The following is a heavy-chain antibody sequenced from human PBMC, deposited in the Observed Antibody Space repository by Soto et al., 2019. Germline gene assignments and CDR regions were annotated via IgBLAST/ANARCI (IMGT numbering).Heavy chain of an antibody. V-gene: IGHV3-13*05. CDR3: ARVKYSGSYQPSYYFDY. D-gene: IGHD1-26*01. J-gene: IGHJ4*02. CDR1: GFTFSDYD. CDR2: ISAAGNP. Sequence: EVHLVESGGGLAQPGGSLRLSCVASGFTFSDYDMHWVRQATGKGLEWVSGISAAGNPFYPGSVKGRFAISRDNAKHSLYLQMNNLRAGDTAVYYCARVKYSGSYQPSYYFDYWCQGTLVTVSS.